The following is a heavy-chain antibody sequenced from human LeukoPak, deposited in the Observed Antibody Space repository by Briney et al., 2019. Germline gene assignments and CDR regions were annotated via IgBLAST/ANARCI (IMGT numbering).Heavy chain of an antibody. CDR3: ARDLATITNYYDVLMYV. CDR2: IYPGDSDT. D-gene: IGHD5-24*01. V-gene: IGHV5-51*01. J-gene: IGHJ6*03. CDR1: GYSFTSYW. Sequence: GESLKISCKGSGYSFTSYWIGWVRQMPGKGLEWMGIIYPGDSDTRYSPSFQGQVTISTDKSISTAYLQWSSLKASDTAMYYCARDLATITNYYDVLMYVWGKGTTVTVSS.